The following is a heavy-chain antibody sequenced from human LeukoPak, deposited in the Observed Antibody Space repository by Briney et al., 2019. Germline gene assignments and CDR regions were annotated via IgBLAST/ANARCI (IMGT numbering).Heavy chain of an antibody. CDR2: IIPIFDTA. V-gene: IGHV1-69*05. J-gene: IGHJ4*02. D-gene: IGHD6-6*01. CDR1: GGTFSSYA. Sequence: ASVKVSCKASGGTFSSYAISWVRQAPGQGLEWMGGIIPIFDTANYAQKFQGRVTITTDESTSTAYMELSSLRSEDTAVYYCASSSSIAAQYYFDYWGQGTLVTVSS. CDR3: ASSSSIAAQYYFDY.